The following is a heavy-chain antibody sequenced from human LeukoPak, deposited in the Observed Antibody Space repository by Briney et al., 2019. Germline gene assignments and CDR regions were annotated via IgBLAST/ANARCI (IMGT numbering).Heavy chain of an antibody. J-gene: IGHJ1*01. V-gene: IGHV1-2*02. CDR3: ARGYPLSTTAAGTYFQH. Sequence: GASVKVSCKTSGYTFTAYYIHWVRQAPGQGLEWMGWINPNSGGTNYAQKFQGRVTMTRDTSISTAYMELSRLRSDDTAVYYCARGYPLSTTAAGTYFQHWGQGTLVTVSS. CDR1: GYTFTAYY. D-gene: IGHD6-13*01. CDR2: INPNSGGT.